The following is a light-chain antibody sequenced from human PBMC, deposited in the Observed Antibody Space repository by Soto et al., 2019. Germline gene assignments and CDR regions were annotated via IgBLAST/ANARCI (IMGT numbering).Light chain of an antibody. CDR3: QQRGVWPIT. CDR2: ESS. J-gene: IGKJ4*01. Sequence: EIVLTQSPATLSLSPGERATLSCRASQSVGTSLAWYQQKSGQAPRLLFYESSNRATYIPARFSASGSGTDFTLTLSGLEPEDFAVYYCQQRGVWPITFGGGTKVEIK. V-gene: IGKV3-11*01. CDR1: QSVGTS.